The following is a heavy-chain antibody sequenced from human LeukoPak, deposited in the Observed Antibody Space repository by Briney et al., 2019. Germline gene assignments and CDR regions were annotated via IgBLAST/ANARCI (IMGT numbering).Heavy chain of an antibody. CDR2: ISAYNGNT. Sequence: GASVKVSCKASGYTFTSYGISWVRQAPGQGLEWMGWISAYNGNTNYAQKLQGRVTMTTDTSTSTAYMELSSLRSEDTAVYYCARLSYYYGMDVWGQGTTVTVSS. V-gene: IGHV1-18*01. CDR1: GYTFTSYG. J-gene: IGHJ6*02. CDR3: ARLSYYYGMDV.